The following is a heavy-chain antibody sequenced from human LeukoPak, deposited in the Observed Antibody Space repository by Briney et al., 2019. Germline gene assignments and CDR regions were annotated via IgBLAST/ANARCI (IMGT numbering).Heavy chain of an antibody. D-gene: IGHD3/OR15-3a*01. CDR2: INHSGTT. J-gene: IGHJ4*02. Sequence: SETLSLTCAVYGMSFSAYYWSWIRQSPGKGLEWVGEINHSGTTVYNPSLKSRVTLSVDTSKKQFSLKLNSVTAADTAVYYCAIDYMTGTGNAGGYWGQGTLVTVSS. CDR1: GMSFSAYY. V-gene: IGHV4-34*01. CDR3: AIDYMTGTGNAGGY.